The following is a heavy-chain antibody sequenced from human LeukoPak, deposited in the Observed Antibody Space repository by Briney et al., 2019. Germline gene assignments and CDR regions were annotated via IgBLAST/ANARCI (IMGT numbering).Heavy chain of an antibody. CDR3: ARLIGWSQFDP. CDR1: GFTFSSFG. D-gene: IGHD6-19*01. Sequence: GRSLTLSCAASGFTFSSFGMHWVRQAPGKGLEWVAVIWYDASNKYYADSVKGRFTISRDNSKNTLHLQMNSLRAEDTAVFYCARLIGWSQFDPWGQGALVTVSS. V-gene: IGHV3-33*01. CDR2: IWYDASNK. J-gene: IGHJ5*02.